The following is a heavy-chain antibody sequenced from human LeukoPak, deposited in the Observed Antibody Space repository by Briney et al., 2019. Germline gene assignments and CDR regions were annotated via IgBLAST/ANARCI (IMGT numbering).Heavy chain of an antibody. CDR1: GFAFTTKW. CDR2: IKQDGSEK. CDR3: ARDKDIVVVVAATRYYYYYMDV. Sequence: PGGSLRLSCNASGFAFTTKWMSWVRQAPGKGLEWVANIKQDGSEKYYVDSVKGRFTISRDNAKNSLYLQMNSLRAEDTAVYYCARDKDIVVVVAATRYYYYYMDVWGKGTTVTVSS. V-gene: IGHV3-7*01. J-gene: IGHJ6*03. D-gene: IGHD2-15*01.